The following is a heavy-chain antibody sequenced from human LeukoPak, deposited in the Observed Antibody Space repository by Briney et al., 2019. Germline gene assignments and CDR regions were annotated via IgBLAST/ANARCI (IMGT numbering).Heavy chain of an antibody. CDR3: AQGLFYYGSGSTIAYYFDN. D-gene: IGHD3-10*01. V-gene: IGHV3-48*01. CDR1: GFTFSTYS. J-gene: IGHJ4*02. Sequence: GGSLRLSCAASGFTFSTYSMNWVRQAPGKGLEWISYISSFSGTIDYGDSVKGRFTISRDNAKNSLYLQMNSLRAEDSAIYYCAQGLFYYGSGSTIAYYFDNWGQGTLVTVSS. CDR2: ISSFSGTI.